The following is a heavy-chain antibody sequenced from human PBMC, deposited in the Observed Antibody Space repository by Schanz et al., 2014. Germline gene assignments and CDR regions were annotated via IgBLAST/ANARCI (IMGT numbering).Heavy chain of an antibody. J-gene: IGHJ5*01. D-gene: IGHD4-17*01. V-gene: IGHV4-59*12. CDR2: IYHSGST. CDR1: GSINSYY. Sequence: QVQLQESGPGLVKPSETLSLNCRISGSINSYYWSWIRQPPGKGLEWIGYIYHSGSTYYNPSLKSRVTISVDRSKNQFSLILNSVTAADTAVYYCARSPGDFPGWFDSWGQGTLVTVSS. CDR3: ARSPGDFPGWFDS.